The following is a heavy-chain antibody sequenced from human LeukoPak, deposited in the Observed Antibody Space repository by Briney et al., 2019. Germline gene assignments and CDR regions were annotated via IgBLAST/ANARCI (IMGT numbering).Heavy chain of an antibody. CDR1: GYTFTSYA. D-gene: IGHD6-19*01. CDR2: INAGNGNT. CDR3: AREGGSGWNY. J-gene: IGHJ4*02. V-gene: IGHV1-3*01. Sequence: ASVKVSCKASGYTFTSYAMHWVRQAPGQRLEWMGWINAGNGNTKYSQKFQGRVTMTRDTSTSTVYMELSSLRSEDTAVYYCAREGGSGWNYWGQGTLVTVSS.